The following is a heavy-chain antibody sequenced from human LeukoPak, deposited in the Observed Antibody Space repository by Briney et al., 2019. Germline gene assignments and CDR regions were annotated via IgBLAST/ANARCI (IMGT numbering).Heavy chain of an antibody. Sequence: GGSLRLSCAASGFTLSSYAMTWVRQAPGKGLEWVSAISGSGGSTYYADSVKGRFTISRDNSKNTLYLQMNSLRAEDTAVYYCAKGDCSSTSCFDYWGQGTLVTVSS. D-gene: IGHD2-2*01. V-gene: IGHV3-23*01. J-gene: IGHJ4*02. CDR1: GFTLSSYA. CDR2: ISGSGGST. CDR3: AKGDCSSTSCFDY.